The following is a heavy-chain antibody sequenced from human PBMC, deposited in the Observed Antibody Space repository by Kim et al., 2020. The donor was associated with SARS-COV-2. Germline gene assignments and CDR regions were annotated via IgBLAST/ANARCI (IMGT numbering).Heavy chain of an antibody. Sequence: SETLSLTCTVSGGSISSGGYYWSWIRQHPGKGLEWIGYIYYSGSTYYNPSLKSRVTISVDTSKNQFSLKLSSVTAADTAVYYCASGMVRGVIQYLDYWGQGTLVTVSS. CDR1: GGSISSGGYY. D-gene: IGHD3-10*01. J-gene: IGHJ4*02. CDR2: IYYSGST. CDR3: ASGMVRGVIQYLDY. V-gene: IGHV4-31*03.